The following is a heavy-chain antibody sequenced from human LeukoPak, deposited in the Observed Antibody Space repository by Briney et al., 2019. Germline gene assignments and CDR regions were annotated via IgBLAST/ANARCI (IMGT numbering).Heavy chain of an antibody. J-gene: IGHJ4*02. Sequence: GGSLRLSCAASGFIFSTYGIHWVRQAPGKGLQWVAVISYDGSNKYYADSVKGRFTISRDNSKNTLYLQMNSLRAEDTAVYYCAKGLDYGDYWGQGTLVTVSS. V-gene: IGHV3-30*18. CDR1: GFIFSTYG. CDR2: ISYDGSNK. CDR3: AKGLDYGDY.